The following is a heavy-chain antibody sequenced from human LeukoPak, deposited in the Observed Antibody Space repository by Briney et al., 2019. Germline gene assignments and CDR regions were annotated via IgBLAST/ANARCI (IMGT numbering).Heavy chain of an antibody. Sequence: SETLSLTCTVSGGSISSGDYYWSWIRQPPGKGLEWIGYIYYSGSTNYNPSLKSRVTISVDTSKNQFSLKLSFVTAADTAVYYCARLSSGSSSWYDIDYWGQGTLVTVSS. D-gene: IGHD6-13*01. CDR3: ARLSSGSSSWYDIDY. V-gene: IGHV4-61*08. CDR1: GGSISSGDYY. CDR2: IYYSGST. J-gene: IGHJ4*02.